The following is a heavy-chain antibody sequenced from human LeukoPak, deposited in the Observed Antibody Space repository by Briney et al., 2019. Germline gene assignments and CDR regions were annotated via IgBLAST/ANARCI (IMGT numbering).Heavy chain of an antibody. D-gene: IGHD4-11*01. V-gene: IGHV1-46*01. J-gene: IGHJ4*02. Sequence: GASVKVSCKASGYTFTSHYMHWVRQAPGQGLEWMGIINPSGGSTSYAQRFQGRVTMTRDTSTSTVYMELSSLRSEDTAVYYCAREHKADYSDFDYWGQGTLVTVSS. CDR3: AREHKADYSDFDY. CDR2: INPSGGST. CDR1: GYTFTSHY.